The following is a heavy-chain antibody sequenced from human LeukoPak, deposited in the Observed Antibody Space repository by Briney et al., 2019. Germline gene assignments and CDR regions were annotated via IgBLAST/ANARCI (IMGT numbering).Heavy chain of an antibody. CDR3: ARDLGDSHFDY. Sequence: ASVKVSCKASGYTFTSYYMHWVRQAPGQGLEWMGIINPRGGSTNYALKFQGRVTMTRDTSTSTVYMELSSLRSEDTAVYYCARDLGDSHFDYWGQGTLVTVSS. CDR1: GYTFTSYY. CDR2: INPRGGST. V-gene: IGHV1-46*01. D-gene: IGHD2-21*02. J-gene: IGHJ4*02.